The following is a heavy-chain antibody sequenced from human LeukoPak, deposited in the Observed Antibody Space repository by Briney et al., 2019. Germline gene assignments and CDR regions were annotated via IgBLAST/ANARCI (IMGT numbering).Heavy chain of an antibody. CDR3: ARGPLGWLQFHYFDY. J-gene: IGHJ4*02. CDR1: GYSFTSYW. V-gene: IGHV5-51*01. D-gene: IGHD5-24*01. Sequence: GESLKISCKGSGYSFTSYWIGWVRQMPGKGLEWMGIIYPGDSDTRYSPSFQGQVTISADKSISTAYLQWSSLKASDTAMYYCARGPLGWLQFHYFDYWGQGTLVTVSS. CDR2: IYPGDSDT.